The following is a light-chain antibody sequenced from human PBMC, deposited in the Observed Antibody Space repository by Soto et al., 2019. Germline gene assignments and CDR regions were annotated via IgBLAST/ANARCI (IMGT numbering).Light chain of an antibody. CDR2: DVS. Sequence: DIQMTQSPSTLSGSVGDRVTITCRASQTISSWLAWYQQKPGKAPKLLIYDVSTLDSGVPSRFSGSGSGTDFTFTISSLQPEDIATYYCQQYDNLPLTFGGGTKVDIK. J-gene: IGKJ4*01. V-gene: IGKV1-5*01. CDR3: QQYDNLPLT. CDR1: QTISSW.